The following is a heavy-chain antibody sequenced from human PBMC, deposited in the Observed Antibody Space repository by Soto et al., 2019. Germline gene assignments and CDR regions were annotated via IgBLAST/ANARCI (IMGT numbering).Heavy chain of an antibody. CDR3: ARRYCSSPSCLAGFDP. CDR1: AGSFSAYY. Sequence: PSETLSVTWAVDAGSFSAYYWTWIRQTPGKGMEWILEINHRGTHKYKPSLKSRVTISVDTSKNHSSLKLTSVTAADTALYDCARRYCSSPSCLAGFDPWGRGALVTI. CDR2: INHRGTH. D-gene: IGHD2-2*01. V-gene: IGHV4-34*01. J-gene: IGHJ5*02.